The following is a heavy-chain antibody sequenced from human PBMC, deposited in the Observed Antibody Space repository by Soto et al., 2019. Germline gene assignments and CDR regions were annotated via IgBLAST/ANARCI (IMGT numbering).Heavy chain of an antibody. CDR1: GDTFTSYY. V-gene: IGHV1-46*01. D-gene: IGHD1-1*01. J-gene: IGHJ4*02. CDR2: INPSGGST. CDR3: ARYLPSTRYLDY. Sequence: ASLKVSCKAAGDTFTSYYMHWVRQAPGQGLDWMGIINPSGGSTNYAQKFQGRVTVTRDTSTSTVYMELNSLRSEDTAVYYCARYLPSTRYLDYWGQGTLVTVSS.